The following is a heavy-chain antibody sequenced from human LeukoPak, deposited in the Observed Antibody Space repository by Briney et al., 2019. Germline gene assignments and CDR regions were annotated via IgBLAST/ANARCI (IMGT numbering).Heavy chain of an antibody. V-gene: IGHV4-39*01. CDR3: ASLSSFERDY. CDR2: IYYSGDT. D-gene: IGHD6-6*01. Sequence: SETLSLTCTVSGGSITSSSHYWGWIRQPPGKGLEWIGSIYYSGDTYYNPSLKSRVTISVDTSKSQFSLRLSSVTAADTAVYYCASLSSFERDYWGQGTLVTVSS. J-gene: IGHJ4*02. CDR1: GGSITSSSHY.